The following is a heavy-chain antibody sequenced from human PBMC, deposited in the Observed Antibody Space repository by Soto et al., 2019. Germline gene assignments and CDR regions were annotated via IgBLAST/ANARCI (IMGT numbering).Heavy chain of an antibody. V-gene: IGHV3-23*01. CDR2: ISGSGGST. J-gene: IGHJ6*02. CDR1: GFTFSSYA. Sequence: EVQLLESGGGLVQPGGSLRLSCAASGFTFSSYAMSWVRQAPGKGLEWVSAISGSGGSTYYADSVKGRFTISRDNSKNTLYLQMNSLRAEDTAVYYCAKLLADYGSGSYYPYYYGMDVWGQGTTVTVSS. D-gene: IGHD3-10*01. CDR3: AKLLADYGSGSYYPYYYGMDV.